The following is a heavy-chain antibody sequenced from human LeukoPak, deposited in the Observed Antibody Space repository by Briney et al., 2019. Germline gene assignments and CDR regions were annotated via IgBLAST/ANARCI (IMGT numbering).Heavy chain of an antibody. CDR2: INQVEKT. Sequence: SETLSLTCAVHGGSLTGYSWAWVRQSPGEGLEWIGEINQVEKTIYSPSLESRVSISLEASRNQFFLQLTSVAAADTAMYYCARGRAPPSRLFFDYYFMDVWGPGTPVTVSS. J-gene: IGHJ6*03. D-gene: IGHD2/OR15-2a*01. CDR3: ARGRAPPSRLFFDYYFMDV. V-gene: IGHV4-34*01. CDR1: GGSLTGYS.